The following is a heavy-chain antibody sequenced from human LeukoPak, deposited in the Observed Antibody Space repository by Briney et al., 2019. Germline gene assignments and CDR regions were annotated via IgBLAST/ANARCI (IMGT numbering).Heavy chain of an antibody. V-gene: IGHV3-74*01. CDR1: GLTFSSYW. D-gene: IGHD1-26*01. Sequence: QPGGSLRLSCAASGLTFSSYWMHWVRQAPGKGLVWVSRINTDGSSTSYADSVKGRFTISRDNAKNTLYLQMNSLRAEDTAVYYCASWGYSGSYLYYMDVWGKGTTVTVSS. CDR3: ASWGYSGSYLYYMDV. J-gene: IGHJ6*03. CDR2: INTDGSST.